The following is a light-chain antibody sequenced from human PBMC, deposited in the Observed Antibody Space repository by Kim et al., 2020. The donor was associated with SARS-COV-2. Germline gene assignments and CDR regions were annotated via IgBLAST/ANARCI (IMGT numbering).Light chain of an antibody. V-gene: IGLV3-19*01. CDR3: QSRDSGGNVV. Sequence: SSELTQDPTVSVALGQTVRITCQGDSLRSYYATWYQQKPRQAPVLVIYGRNNRPSGIPDRFFGSTSGNTASLTIRGAQAEDEADFYCQSRDSGGNVVFGG. J-gene: IGLJ2*01. CDR1: SLRSYY. CDR2: GRN.